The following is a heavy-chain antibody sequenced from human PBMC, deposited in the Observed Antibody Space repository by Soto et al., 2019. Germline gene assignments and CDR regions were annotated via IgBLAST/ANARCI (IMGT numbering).Heavy chain of an antibody. J-gene: IGHJ4*02. CDR2: ISSSSSYI. D-gene: IGHD6-13*01. Sequence: PGGSLRLSCAASGFTFSSCSMNWVRQAPGKGLEWVSSISSSSSYIYYADSVKGRFTISRANAKNSLYLQMNSLRAEDTAVYYCASYSKQQPDYWGQGTLVTVSS. CDR3: ASYSKQQPDY. CDR1: GFTFSSCS. V-gene: IGHV3-21*01.